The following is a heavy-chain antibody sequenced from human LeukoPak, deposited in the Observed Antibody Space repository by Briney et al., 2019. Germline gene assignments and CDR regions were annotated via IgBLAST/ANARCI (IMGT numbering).Heavy chain of an antibody. Sequence: GGSLRLSCAASGFTVSSNYMSWVRQAPGKGLEWVSVIYSGGSTYYADSVKGRFTISRDNSKNTLYLQMNSLRAEDTAVYYCARGHVGFKKPVHYYYYYMDVWGQGTTVTVSS. CDR1: GFTVSSNY. J-gene: IGHJ6*03. CDR2: IYSGGST. CDR3: ARGHVGFKKPVHYYYYYMDV. D-gene: IGHD1-26*01. V-gene: IGHV3-53*01.